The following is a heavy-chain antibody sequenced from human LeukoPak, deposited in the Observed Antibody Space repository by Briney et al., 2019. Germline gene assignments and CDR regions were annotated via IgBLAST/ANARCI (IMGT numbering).Heavy chain of an antibody. CDR3: ATRNGPLFEY. CDR2: IDQHGNEK. V-gene: IGHV3-7*01. J-gene: IGHJ4*02. Sequence: PGRSLRLSCAAAGFTFSISWMSWVRQAPGTGLEWVASIDQHGNEKYFMDSVRGRFTISRDNAKNSLCLQMSSLRAEDTAVYYCATRNGPLFEYWGQGTLVTVTS. CDR1: GFTFSISW. D-gene: IGHD2-8*01.